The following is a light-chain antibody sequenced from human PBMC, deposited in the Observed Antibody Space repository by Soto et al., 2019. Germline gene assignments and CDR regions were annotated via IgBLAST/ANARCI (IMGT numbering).Light chain of an antibody. CDR3: QQYNVWPT. CDR1: QSVSRN. V-gene: IGKV3-15*01. Sequence: EIVISQSASTLSVSPGERATLSCRASQSVSRNLAWYQLKPGQAPRLLIYGASTRATGIPARFSGSGSGTDFTLTISSLQSEDFAVYYCQQYNVWPTFGQGTKVDIK. CDR2: GAS. J-gene: IGKJ1*01.